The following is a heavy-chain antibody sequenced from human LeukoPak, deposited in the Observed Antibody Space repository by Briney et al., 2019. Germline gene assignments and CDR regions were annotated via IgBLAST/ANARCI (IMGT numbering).Heavy chain of an antibody. J-gene: IGHJ4*02. CDR2: IYTSGST. D-gene: IGHD3-3*01. CDR3: ARQSYDFWSGYYS. Sequence: PSETLSLTCTVSGGSISSYYWSWIRQPPGKGLEWIGYIYTSGSTNYNPSLKSRVTISADTSKNQFSLKLSSVTAADTAVYYCARQSYDFWSGYYSWGQGTLVTVSS. CDR1: GGSISSYY. V-gene: IGHV4-4*09.